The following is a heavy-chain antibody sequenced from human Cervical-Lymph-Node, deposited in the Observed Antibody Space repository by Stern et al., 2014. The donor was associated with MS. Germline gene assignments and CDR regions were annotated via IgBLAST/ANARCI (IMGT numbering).Heavy chain of an antibody. J-gene: IGHJ6*02. V-gene: IGHV1-69*01. CDR3: ARHFDWLLGAEDYGMDV. CDR1: GGTFRSYG. D-gene: IGHD3-9*01. Sequence: QLVQSGAEVKQPGSSVNVSCKASGGTFRSYGFSWVRQAPGQGLEWMGGVIPIFGVTTCEQKYQGRVTIIADESTNTVYMELSSLRSEDTAVYYCARHFDWLLGAEDYGMDVWGQGTTVTVSS. CDR2: VIPIFGVT.